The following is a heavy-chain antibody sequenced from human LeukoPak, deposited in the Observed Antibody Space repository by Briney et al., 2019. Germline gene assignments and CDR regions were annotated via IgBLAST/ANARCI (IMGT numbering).Heavy chain of an antibody. CDR3: ARGNDPGARSYFFDS. Sequence: SETLSLTCSVSGGSMSTYYWSWIRQPAGKGLEWIGRIYAYGSTNYNPSLKSRVTMSVDQSKKQFFLRLSSVTAADTAVYYCARGNDPGARSYFFDSWGQGTLVTVSS. J-gene: IGHJ4*02. V-gene: IGHV4-4*07. CDR1: GGSMSTYY. CDR2: IYAYGST. D-gene: IGHD1-1*01.